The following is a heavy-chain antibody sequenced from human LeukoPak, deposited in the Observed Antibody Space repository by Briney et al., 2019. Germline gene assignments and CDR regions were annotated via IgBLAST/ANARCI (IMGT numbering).Heavy chain of an antibody. CDR1: GFTFSSYS. Sequence: KPGGSLRLSCAASGFTFSSYSMNWVRQAPGKGLEWVSSISSSSSYIYYADSVKGRFTISRDNAKNSLYLQMNSLRAEDTAVYYCARDEEGYCTNGVCYTFDYWGQGTLVTVSS. D-gene: IGHD2-8*01. V-gene: IGHV3-21*01. CDR3: ARDEEGYCTNGVCYTFDY. CDR2: ISSSSSYI. J-gene: IGHJ4*02.